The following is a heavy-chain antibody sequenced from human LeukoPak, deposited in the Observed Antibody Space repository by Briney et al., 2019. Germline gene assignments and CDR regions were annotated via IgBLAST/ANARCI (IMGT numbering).Heavy chain of an antibody. CDR3: AKDQMLDSYYYYYYMDV. CDR2: ISYDGSNK. J-gene: IGHJ6*03. V-gene: IGHV3-30*18. D-gene: IGHD3-10*02. Sequence: PGRSLRLSCAASGFTFSSYGMHWVRQAPGKGLEWVAVISYDGSNKYYADSVKGRFTISRDNSKNTLYLQMNSLRAEDTAVYYCAKDQMLDSYYYYYYMDVWGKGTTVTVSS. CDR1: GFTFSSYG.